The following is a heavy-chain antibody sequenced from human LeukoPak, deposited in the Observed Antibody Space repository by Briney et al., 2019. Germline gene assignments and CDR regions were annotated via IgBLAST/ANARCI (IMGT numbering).Heavy chain of an antibody. CDR3: ASARGYSGYDYGWFDP. CDR1: GGTSSNYA. D-gene: IGHD5-12*01. CDR2: INTNTGNP. J-gene: IGHJ5*02. Sequence: GASVKVSCKASGGTSSNYAISWVRQAPGQGLEWMGWINTNTGNPTYAQGFTGRFVFSLDTSVSTAYLQISSLKAEDTAVYYCASARGYSGYDYGWFDPWGQGTLVTVSS. V-gene: IGHV7-4-1*02.